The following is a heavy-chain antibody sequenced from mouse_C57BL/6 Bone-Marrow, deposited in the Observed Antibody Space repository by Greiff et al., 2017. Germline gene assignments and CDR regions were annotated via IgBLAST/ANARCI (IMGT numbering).Heavy chain of an antibody. J-gene: IGHJ2*01. Sequence: EVNLVESGEGLVKPGGSLKLSCAASGFTFSSYAMSWVRQTPEKRLEWVAYISSGGDYSYYADTVKGRFTISRDNARNTLYLQMSSLKSEDTAMDYCTRDRKGGVFDYWGQGTTLTVSS. CDR1: GFTFSSYA. D-gene: IGHD1-1*02. V-gene: IGHV5-9-1*02. CDR2: ISSGGDYS. CDR3: TRDRKGGVFDY.